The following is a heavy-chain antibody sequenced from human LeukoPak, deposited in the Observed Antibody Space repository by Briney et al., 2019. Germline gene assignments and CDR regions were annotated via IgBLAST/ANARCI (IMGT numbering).Heavy chain of an antibody. J-gene: IGHJ4*02. V-gene: IGHV3-21*06. CDR3: ARDPEFRSSAGIDY. CDR2: ISTSSSDI. CDR1: GFTFTSYS. Sequence: PGGSLRLSCAASGFTFTSYSMSWVRQAPGKGLEWVSFISTSSSDIYYADSVKGRFTISRDNAKNSVYLQMNSLRAEDTAVYYCARDPEFRSSAGIDYWGQGTLVTVSS. D-gene: IGHD6-6*01.